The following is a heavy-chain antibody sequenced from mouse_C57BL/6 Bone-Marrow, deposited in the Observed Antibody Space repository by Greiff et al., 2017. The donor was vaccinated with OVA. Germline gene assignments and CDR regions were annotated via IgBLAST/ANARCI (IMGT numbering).Heavy chain of an antibody. CDR3: AGGSRDWYFDV. V-gene: IGHV1-80*01. CDR1: GYAFSSYW. Sequence: VQLQQSGAELVKPGASVKISCKASGYAFSSYWMNWVKQRPGKGLEWIGQIYPGDGDTNYNAKFKGKATLTADKSSSTAYMQLSSLTSEDSAVYFCAGGSRDWYFDVWGTGTTVTVSS. D-gene: IGHD1-1*01. CDR2: IYPGDGDT. J-gene: IGHJ1*03.